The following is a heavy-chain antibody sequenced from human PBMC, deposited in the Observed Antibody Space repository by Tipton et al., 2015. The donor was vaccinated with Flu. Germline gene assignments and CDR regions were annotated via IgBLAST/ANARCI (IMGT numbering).Heavy chain of an antibody. CDR3: ARGGQRWLQFAAFDI. Sequence: SLRLSCAASGFTFSDYYMSWIRQAPGKGLEWVSYISSSSSYTNYADSVKGRFTISRDNAKNSLYLQMNSLRAEDTAVYYCARGGQRWLQFAAFDIWGQGTMVTVSS. CDR2: ISSSSSYT. D-gene: IGHD5-24*01. V-gene: IGHV3-11*06. CDR1: GFTFSDYY. J-gene: IGHJ3*02.